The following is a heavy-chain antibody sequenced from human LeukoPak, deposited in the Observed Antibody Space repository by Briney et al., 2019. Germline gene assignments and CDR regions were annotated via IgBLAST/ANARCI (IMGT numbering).Heavy chain of an antibody. CDR1: GFTFSSYS. CDR2: NYSGGST. Sequence: GGSLRLSCAASGFTFSSYSMNWVRQAPGKGLEWVSGNYSGGSTYYADSVKGRFTISRNNSKNTLYLQMNSLRAEDTAVYYCARGAPGSYYSQNFDYWGQGTLVSVSS. V-gene: IGHV3-53*01. CDR3: ARGAPGSYYSQNFDY. J-gene: IGHJ4*02. D-gene: IGHD1-26*01.